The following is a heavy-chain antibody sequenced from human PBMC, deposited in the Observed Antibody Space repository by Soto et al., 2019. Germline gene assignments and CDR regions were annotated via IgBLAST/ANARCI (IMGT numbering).Heavy chain of an antibody. V-gene: IGHV3-30*15. CDR1: GFTFTSYA. J-gene: IGHJ4*02. CDR2: ISYDGINE. D-gene: IGHD3-16*02. Sequence: QVQLVESGGSVVQPGRSLRLSCEASGFTFTSYAMHWVRQAPGKGLEWVAVISYDGINEYYADSVKGRFTISRDNSKKALFLQLSSLRVEDTAVYYCARDRLRLAELSLIGYFDYWGQGTLFTVSS. CDR3: ARDRLRLAELSLIGYFDY.